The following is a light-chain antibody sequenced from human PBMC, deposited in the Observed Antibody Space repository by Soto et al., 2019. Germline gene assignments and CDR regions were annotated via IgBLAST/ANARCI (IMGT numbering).Light chain of an antibody. CDR1: SSDVGGYNY. CDR2: DVN. CDR3: CSYAGSYTQWV. Sequence: QSALTQPRSVSGSPGQSVTISCTGTSSDVGGYNYVSWYQQHPGKAPKLVIYDVNKRPSGVPDRFSGSKSDNTASLTVSGLQAEDEADYSCCSYAGSYTQWVFGGGTKLTVL. V-gene: IGLV2-11*01. J-gene: IGLJ3*02.